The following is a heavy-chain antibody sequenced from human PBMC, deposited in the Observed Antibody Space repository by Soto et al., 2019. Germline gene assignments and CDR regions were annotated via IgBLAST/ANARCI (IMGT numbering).Heavy chain of an antibody. CDR2: ISAYNGNT. CDR1: GYTFTSYG. Sequence: ASVKVSCKASGYTFTSYGISWVRQAPGQGLEWMGWISAYNGNTNYAQKLQGRVTMTTDTSTSTAYMELRRLRSDDTAVYYCARARILYSGNWFDPWGQGTLVTVSS. CDR3: ARARILYSGNWFDP. J-gene: IGHJ5*02. D-gene: IGHD1-26*01. V-gene: IGHV1-18*01.